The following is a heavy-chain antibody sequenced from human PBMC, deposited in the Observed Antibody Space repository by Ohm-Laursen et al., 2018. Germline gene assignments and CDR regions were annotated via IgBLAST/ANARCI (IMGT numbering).Heavy chain of an antibody. CDR1: GGSISSGGYY. V-gene: IGHV4-31*03. Sequence: TLSLTCTVSGGSISSGGYYWSWIRQHPGKGLEWIGYIYYSGSTYYNPSLKSRVTISVDTSKNQFSLKLSSVTAADTAVYYCARGTAYGDYVDYWGQGTLVTVSS. CDR3: ARGTAYGDYVDY. D-gene: IGHD4-17*01. CDR2: IYYSGST. J-gene: IGHJ4*02.